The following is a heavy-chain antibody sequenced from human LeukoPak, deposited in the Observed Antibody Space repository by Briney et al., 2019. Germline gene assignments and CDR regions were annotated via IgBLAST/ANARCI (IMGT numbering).Heavy chain of an antibody. D-gene: IGHD5-18*01. CDR2: ISYDGSNK. J-gene: IGHJ4*02. Sequence: GGSLRLSCAASGFTFSSYAMHWVRQAPGKGLEWVAVISYDGSNKYYADSVKGRFTISRDNSKNTLYLQMNSLRAEDTAVYYCARDLSGVTGYTYGRGIDYWGQGTLVTVSS. CDR1: GFTFSSYA. V-gene: IGHV3-30*04. CDR3: ARDLSGVTGYTYGRGIDY.